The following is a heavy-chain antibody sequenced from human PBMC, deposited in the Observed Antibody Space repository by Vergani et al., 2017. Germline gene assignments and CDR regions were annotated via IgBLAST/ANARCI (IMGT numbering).Heavy chain of an antibody. J-gene: IGHJ4*02. V-gene: IGHV4-59*10. CDR1: GGSFSGYY. CDR3: ARRILNYYGSGSSPVYFDY. D-gene: IGHD3-10*01. Sequence: QVQLQQWGAGLLKPSETLSLTCAVYGGSFSGYYWSWIRQPAGKGLEWIGRIYTSGSTYYNPSLKSRVTISVDTSKNQFSLKLSSVTAADTAVYYCARRILNYYGSGSSPVYFDYWGQGTLVTVSS. CDR2: IYTSGST.